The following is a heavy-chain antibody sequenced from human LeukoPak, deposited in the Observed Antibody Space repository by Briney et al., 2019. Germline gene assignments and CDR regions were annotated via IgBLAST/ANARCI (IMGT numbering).Heavy chain of an antibody. CDR1: GFTFDDYA. J-gene: IGHJ4*02. Sequence: GGSLRLSCAASGFTFDDYAMHWVRQAPGKGLEWDSGISWNSGSIGYADSVKGRFTISRDNAKNSLYLQMNSLRDEDTAFYYCVRGIVGAAIEGFGDYWGLGTLVTVSS. V-gene: IGHV3-9*01. D-gene: IGHD1-26*01. CDR3: VRGIVGAAIEGFGDY. CDR2: ISWNSGSI.